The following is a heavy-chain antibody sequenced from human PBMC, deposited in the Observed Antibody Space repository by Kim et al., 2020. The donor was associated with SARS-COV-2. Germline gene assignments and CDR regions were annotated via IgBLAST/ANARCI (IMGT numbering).Heavy chain of an antibody. CDR2: ISAYNGNT. Sequence: ASVKVSCKTSGYNFILHGISWVRQAPGQGLEWMGWISAYNGNTHYAQNFQGRVSMTTDTSTNTVDMELRSLRSDDTAVYYCAGVLYYESSGYYDSWGQGTLVSVSS. J-gene: IGHJ5*01. CDR1: GYNFILHG. CDR3: AGVLYYESSGYYDS. D-gene: IGHD3-22*01. V-gene: IGHV1-18*01.